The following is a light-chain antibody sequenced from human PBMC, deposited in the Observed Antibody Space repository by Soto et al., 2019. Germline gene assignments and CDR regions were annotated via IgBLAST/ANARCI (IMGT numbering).Light chain of an antibody. CDR2: GAP. CDR3: QQYNNWPLT. J-gene: IGKJ4*01. CDR1: KSVSSN. Sequence: IVLTQSPSTLSVSPRASSTLSCRASKSVSSNLASYQRKPVQTAGVHIYGAPARATGISARFSGSGSGPEFTLTIGSLQSEDFAVYYCQQYNNWPLTFFGGTKVDIK. V-gene: IGKV3-15*01.